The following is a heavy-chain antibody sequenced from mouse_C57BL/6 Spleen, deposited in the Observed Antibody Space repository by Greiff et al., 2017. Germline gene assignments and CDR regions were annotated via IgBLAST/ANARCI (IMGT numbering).Heavy chain of an antibody. CDR2: INPNNGGT. D-gene: IGHD2-1*01. Sequence: VQLQQSGPELVKPGASVKMSCKASGYTFTDYNMHWVKQSHGKSLEWIGYINPNNGGTSYNQKFKGKATFTADTSSNTAYMQLSSLTTEDSAIYYCARRGGNYVYYAMDYWGQGTSVTVSS. V-gene: IGHV1-22*01. J-gene: IGHJ4*01. CDR3: ARRGGNYVYYAMDY. CDR1: GYTFTDYN.